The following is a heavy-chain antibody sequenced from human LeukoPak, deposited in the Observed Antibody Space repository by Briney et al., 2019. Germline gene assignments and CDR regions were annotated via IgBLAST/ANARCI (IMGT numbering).Heavy chain of an antibody. CDR2: INQDSSEK. J-gene: IGHJ4*02. CDR3: VQGWRDN. Sequence: GGSLGLSCAASGFTFSNYWMSWVRQAPGKGLEWVANINQDSSEKYYVDSVKGRFTISRDNAKNSLYLQLNTLRPEDTAVYYCVQGWRDNWGQGTLVTVSS. CDR1: GFTFSNYW. D-gene: IGHD2-15*01. V-gene: IGHV3-7*01.